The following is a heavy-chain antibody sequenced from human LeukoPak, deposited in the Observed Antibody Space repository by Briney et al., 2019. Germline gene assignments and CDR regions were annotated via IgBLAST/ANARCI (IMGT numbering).Heavy chain of an antibody. CDR2: ISWNSGTI. V-gene: IGHV3-9*01. Sequence: GGSLRLSCAASGFTFDDYAMHWVRQAPGKGLEWVSGISWNSGTIGYADSVKGRFTISRDNAKNSLYLQMNSLRAEDTALYYCARDSTGYGYEEWYWGQGTLVTVSS. J-gene: IGHJ4*02. CDR3: ARDSTGYGYEEWY. D-gene: IGHD5-18*01. CDR1: GFTFDDYA.